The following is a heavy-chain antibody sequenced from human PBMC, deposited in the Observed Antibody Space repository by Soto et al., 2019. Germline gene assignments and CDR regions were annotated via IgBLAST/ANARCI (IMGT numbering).Heavy chain of an antibody. V-gene: IGHV4-31*03. D-gene: IGHD1-1*01. CDR3: ERVWTPLDARFDY. Sequence: SETLSLTCTVSGGSISSGGYYWSWIRQHPGKGLEWIGYIYYSGSTYYNPSLKSRVTISVDTSKNQFSLKLSSVTAADTAVYYCERVWTPLDARFDYWAQGTLVTVSS. J-gene: IGHJ4*02. CDR2: IYYSGST. CDR1: GGSISSGGYY.